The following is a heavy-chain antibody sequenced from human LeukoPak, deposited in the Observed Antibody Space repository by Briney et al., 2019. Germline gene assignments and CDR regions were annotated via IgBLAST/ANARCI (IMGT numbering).Heavy chain of an antibody. Sequence: SETLSLTCAVSGGSISSGGYSWSWIRQPPGKGLEWIGYIYHSGSTYYNPSLKSRVTISVDTSKKQFSLKLSSVTAADTAVYYCVTYYFDSSGPKKNYWGQGTLVTVSS. J-gene: IGHJ4*02. CDR1: GGSISSGGYS. CDR3: VTYYFDSSGPKKNY. D-gene: IGHD3-22*01. CDR2: IYHSGST. V-gene: IGHV4-30-2*01.